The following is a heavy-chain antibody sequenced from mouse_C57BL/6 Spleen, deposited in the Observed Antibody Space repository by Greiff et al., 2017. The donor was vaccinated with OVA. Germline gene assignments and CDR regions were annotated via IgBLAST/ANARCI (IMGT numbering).Heavy chain of an antibody. J-gene: IGHJ2*01. CDR2: IDPAHGNT. D-gene: IGHD4-1*01. V-gene: IGHV14-3*01. CDR3: ARGGLGPGVTDY. CDR1: GFNIKNTY. Sequence: EVQGVESVAELVRPGASVKLSCTASGFNIKNTYMHWVKQRPEQGLEWIGRIDPAHGNTKYAPKFQGKATITADTSSNTAYLQLSSLTSEDTAIYYCARGGLGPGVTDYWGQGTTLTVSS.